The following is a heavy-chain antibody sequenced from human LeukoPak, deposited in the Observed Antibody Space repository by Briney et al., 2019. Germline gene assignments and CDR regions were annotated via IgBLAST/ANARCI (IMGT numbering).Heavy chain of an antibody. D-gene: IGHD5-12*01. CDR3: ARPVDKAESFDY. J-gene: IGHJ4*02. CDR2: IYYSGST. V-gene: IGHV4-39*01. CDR1: GGSISSSSYY. Sequence: SETPSLTCTVSGGSISSSSYYWGWIRRPPGKGLEWIGSIYYSGSTYYNPSLKSRVTISVDTSKNQFSLKLSSVTAADTAVYYCARPVDKAESFDYWGQGTLVTVSS.